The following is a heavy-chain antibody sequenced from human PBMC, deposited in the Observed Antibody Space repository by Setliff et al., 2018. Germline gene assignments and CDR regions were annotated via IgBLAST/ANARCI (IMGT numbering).Heavy chain of an antibody. CDR2: INNYNFNT. D-gene: IGHD3-22*01. V-gene: IGHV1-18*01. CDR3: ARINFYVSSGYYYAPEL. Sequence: ASVKVSCKSSGFTFTDYGITWVRQVPGQGLEWMGWINNYNFNTQYAQKFQGRVTVTTDTSTTTAYMELRSLRADDTAVYYCARINFYVSSGYYYAPELWGQGTTVTAPQ. J-gene: IGHJ4*02. CDR1: GFTFTDYG.